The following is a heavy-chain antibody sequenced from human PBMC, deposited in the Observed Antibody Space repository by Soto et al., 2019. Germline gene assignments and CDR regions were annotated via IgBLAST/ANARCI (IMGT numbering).Heavy chain of an antibody. CDR3: AREPMVRAAHGFDI. CDR1: GYTFTGHY. Sequence: ASVKVSCKASGYTFTGHYMHWLRQAAGQGLEWMGWINPSSVGTSYAQKFQGRVTMTRDTSISTAYMELSRLRSDDTAVYYCAREPMVRAAHGFDIWGQGTMVTVSS. V-gene: IGHV1-2*02. J-gene: IGHJ3*02. D-gene: IGHD3-10*01. CDR2: INPSSVGT.